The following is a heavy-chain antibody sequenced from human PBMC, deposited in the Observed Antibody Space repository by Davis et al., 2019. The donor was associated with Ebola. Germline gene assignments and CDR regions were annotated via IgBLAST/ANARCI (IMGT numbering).Heavy chain of an antibody. V-gene: IGHV4-59*01. CDR2: IYYSGST. CDR1: GGSISSYY. D-gene: IGHD6-13*01. CDR3: AALTAAAGLDY. Sequence: SETLSLTCTVSGGSISSYYWSWIRQPPGKGLEWIGYIYYSGSTNYNPSLKSRLTISVDTSKNQFSLKLSSVTAADTAVYYCAALTAAAGLDYWGQGTLVTVSS. J-gene: IGHJ4*02.